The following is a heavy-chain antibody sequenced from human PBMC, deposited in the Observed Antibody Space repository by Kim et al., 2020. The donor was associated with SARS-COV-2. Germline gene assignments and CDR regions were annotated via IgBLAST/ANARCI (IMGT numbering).Heavy chain of an antibody. Sequence: GGSLRLSCAASGFTFSSYSMNWVRQAPGKGLEWVSSISSSSSYIYYADSVKGRFTISRDNAKNSLYLQMNSLRAEDTAVYYCARRESSGYGYYFDYWGQGTLVTVSS. CDR3: ARRESSGYGYYFDY. CDR2: ISSSSSYI. D-gene: IGHD3-22*01. CDR1: GFTFSSYS. J-gene: IGHJ4*02. V-gene: IGHV3-21*04.